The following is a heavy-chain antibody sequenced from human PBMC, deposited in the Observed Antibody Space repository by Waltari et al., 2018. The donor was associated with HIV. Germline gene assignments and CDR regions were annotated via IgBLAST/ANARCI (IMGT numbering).Heavy chain of an antibody. CDR1: GGSISSGGSY. Sequence: QVQLQESGPGLVKPSQTLSLTCTVPGGSISSGGSYWSWIRQHPGKGLEWIGYTYDRGGTYYNPSLKSRVTISVDTSKNQFSLKLSSVTAAETAVYYCASIAAAVPFDYWGQGTLVTVSS. D-gene: IGHD6-13*01. V-gene: IGHV4-31*03. CDR2: TYDRGGT. J-gene: IGHJ4*02. CDR3: ASIAAAVPFDY.